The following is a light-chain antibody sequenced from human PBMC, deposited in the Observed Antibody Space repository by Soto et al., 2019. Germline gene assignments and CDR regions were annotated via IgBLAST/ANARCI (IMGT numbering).Light chain of an antibody. CDR2: DVS. CDR3: SSYTRSSTLVV. CDR1: SSDVGGYNY. J-gene: IGLJ2*01. Sequence: QSALTQPASVSGSPGQSITISCTGTSSDVGGYNYVSWYQQHPGKAPKLMIYDVSNRPSGVSNRFSGSKSGNTASLPISGLRAEDEADYYCSSYTRSSTLVVFGGGTKLTVL. V-gene: IGLV2-14*01.